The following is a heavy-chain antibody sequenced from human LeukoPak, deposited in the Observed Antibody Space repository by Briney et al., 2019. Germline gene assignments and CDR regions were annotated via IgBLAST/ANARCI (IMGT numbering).Heavy chain of an antibody. CDR1: GFTFSSYS. CDR3: ARPGWGILVPAAIDYYYYMDV. J-gene: IGHJ6*03. D-gene: IGHD2-2*01. Sequence: PGGSLRLSCAASGFTFSSYSMNWVRQAPGKGLEWVSSISSSSSYIYYADSVKGRFTISRDNAKNSLYLQMNSLRAEDTAVYYCARPGWGILVPAAIDYYYYMDVWGKGTTVTVSS. CDR2: ISSSSSYI. V-gene: IGHV3-21*01.